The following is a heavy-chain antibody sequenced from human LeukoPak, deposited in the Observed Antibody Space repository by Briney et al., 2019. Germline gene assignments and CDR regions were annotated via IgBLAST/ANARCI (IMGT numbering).Heavy chain of an antibody. J-gene: IGHJ4*02. CDR1: GGSVSSGSYY. CDR3: AIEEASYCSRSSCYGIDY. CDR2: IYYSGSI. Sequence: PSETLSLTCTVSGGSVSSGSYYWRWIRQPPGRGLEWIAYIYYSGSINYNLSLKSRVTISVDTCQNQFSLKLRSVTAADTAVYYCAIEEASYCSRSSCYGIDYWGQGTLVTVSS. D-gene: IGHD2-2*01. V-gene: IGHV4-61*01.